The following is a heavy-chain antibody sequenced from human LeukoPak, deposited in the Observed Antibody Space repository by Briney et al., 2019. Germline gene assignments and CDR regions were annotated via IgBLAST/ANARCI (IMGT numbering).Heavy chain of an antibody. D-gene: IGHD4-11*01. CDR3: AKDAIVTTPGEAFDI. J-gene: IGHJ3*02. V-gene: IGHV3-23*01. Sequence: PGGSLRLSCAASGFTFSSYAMSWFRQAPEKGLEWVSGVSSSGDRTYYADSVKGRFTISRDNSKNTLYLQMNSLRAEDTAVYYCAKDAIVTTPGEAFDIWGQGTMVTVSS. CDR2: VSSSGDRT. CDR1: GFTFSSYA.